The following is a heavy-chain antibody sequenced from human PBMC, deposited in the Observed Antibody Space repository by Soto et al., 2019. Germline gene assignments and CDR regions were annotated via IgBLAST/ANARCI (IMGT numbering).Heavy chain of an antibody. Sequence: LRVRCTVAWVSFSIRVVDWVRQAKGKGLEWVSSISSSSSYIYYADSVKGRFTISRDNAKNSLYLQMNSLRAEDTAVYYCAGGRIRGVTDYYYMDVWGKGTTVTVSS. CDR1: WVSFSIRV. CDR2: ISSSSSYI. V-gene: IGHV3-21*01. J-gene: IGHJ6*03. CDR3: AGGRIRGVTDYYYMDV. D-gene: IGHD3-10*01.